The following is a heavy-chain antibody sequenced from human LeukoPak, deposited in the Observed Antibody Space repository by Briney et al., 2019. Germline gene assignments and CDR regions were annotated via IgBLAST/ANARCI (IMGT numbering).Heavy chain of an antibody. CDR2: ISGSGGNT. CDR1: GYTFNRYS. CDR3: AKVRNWGVIVIPHFDY. Sequence: GGSLRLSCAASGYTFNRYSMSWVRQAPGKGLEWVSTISGSGGNTHYADSVKGRFTISRDNSKNTLYLQMNSMRAEDTAVYYCAKVRNWGVIVIPHFDYWGQGTLVTVSS. D-gene: IGHD3-16*02. V-gene: IGHV3-23*01. J-gene: IGHJ4*02.